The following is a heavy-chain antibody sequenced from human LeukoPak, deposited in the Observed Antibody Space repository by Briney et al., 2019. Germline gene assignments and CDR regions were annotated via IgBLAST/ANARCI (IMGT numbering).Heavy chain of an antibody. CDR1: GGSISSYY. CDR2: IYYRGST. V-gene: IGHV4-59*08. Sequence: SETLSLTCSVAGGSISSYYWSWIRQPPGKGLECIGYIYYRGSTNYNPSHKSRVTISVDTSKNHFSQNLSPVTAADTAVYYCARRVRAYCSGGSCYDDWYFDLWGRGTLVTVSS. CDR3: ARRVRAYCSGGSCYDDWYFDL. J-gene: IGHJ2*01. D-gene: IGHD2-15*01.